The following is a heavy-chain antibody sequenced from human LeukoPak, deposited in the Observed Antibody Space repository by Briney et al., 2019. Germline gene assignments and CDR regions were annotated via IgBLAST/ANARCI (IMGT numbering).Heavy chain of an antibody. CDR2: INHSGSA. V-gene: IGHV4-34*01. Sequence: SETLSLTCAVYDGSFSGSYCTWIRQPPGKGLEWIGEINHSGSANYNPSLKSRVTILLDTSKNQFSLNLSSVTAADTAVYYCARDSGTTGEVKFDPWGQGTLVTVSS. D-gene: IGHD3-10*01. CDR1: DGSFSGSY. CDR3: ARDSGTTGEVKFDP. J-gene: IGHJ5*02.